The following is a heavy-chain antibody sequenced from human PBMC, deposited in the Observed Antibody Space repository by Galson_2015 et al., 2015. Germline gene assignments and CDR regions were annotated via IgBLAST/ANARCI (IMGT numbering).Heavy chain of an antibody. CDR1: GYTFTTYY. Sequence: QSGAEVKEPGASVKVSCTASGYTFTTYYMHWVRQAPGQGLEWMGIINPSGGSTSYAQKFQGRVTMTRDTSTSTVYMELSSLRSEDTAVYYCAREDLRTLYDFWSGYHLDYWGQGTLVTVSS. CDR2: INPSGGST. V-gene: IGHV1-46*01. D-gene: IGHD3-3*01. J-gene: IGHJ4*02. CDR3: AREDLRTLYDFWSGYHLDY.